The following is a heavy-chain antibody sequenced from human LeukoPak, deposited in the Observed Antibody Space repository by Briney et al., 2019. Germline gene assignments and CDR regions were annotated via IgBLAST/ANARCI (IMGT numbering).Heavy chain of an antibody. J-gene: IGHJ4*02. CDR1: GFTFSTYG. Sequence: GSLRLSCAASGFTFSTYGLHWVRQAPGKGLEWVALIWYEGSNKYYADSVKGRFTISRDNSKNTLYLQMNSLRAEDTAVYYCAREKQKYSSGWYCLDYWGQGTLVTVSS. D-gene: IGHD6-19*01. CDR3: AREKQKYSSGWYCLDY. CDR2: IWYEGSNK. V-gene: IGHV3-33*01.